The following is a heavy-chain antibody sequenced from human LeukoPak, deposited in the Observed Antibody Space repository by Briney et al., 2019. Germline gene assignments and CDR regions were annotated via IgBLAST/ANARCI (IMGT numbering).Heavy chain of an antibody. CDR3: ARVAPNRRYCSGGSCLIYFDY. D-gene: IGHD2-15*01. Sequence: ASVKVSCKAFGYTFTNYGISWVRHAPGQGLEWMGWVSGYNGNTNYEQQLQGRVTMTTDTSTSTAYMELRSLRSDDAAVYYCARVAPNRRYCSGGSCLIYFDYWGQGTLVTVSS. CDR1: GYTFTNYG. CDR2: VSGYNGNT. V-gene: IGHV1-18*01. J-gene: IGHJ4*02.